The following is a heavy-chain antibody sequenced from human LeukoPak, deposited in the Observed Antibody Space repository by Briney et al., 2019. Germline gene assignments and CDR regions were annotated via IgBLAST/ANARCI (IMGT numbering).Heavy chain of an antibody. D-gene: IGHD3-10*02. CDR2: INHSGST. CDR1: GGSFSGYY. J-gene: IGHJ5*02. V-gene: IGHV4-34*01. CDR3: ARLFRLPADDTMS. Sequence: SETLSLTCAVYGGSFSGYYWSWIRQPPGKGLEWIGEINHSGSTNYNPSLKSRVTISVDTSKNQFSLKLSSVTAADTAVYYCARLFRLPADDTMSWGQGTLVTVSS.